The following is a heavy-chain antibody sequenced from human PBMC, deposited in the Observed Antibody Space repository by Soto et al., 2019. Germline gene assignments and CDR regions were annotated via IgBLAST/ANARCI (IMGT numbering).Heavy chain of an antibody. CDR2: IQYTGST. V-gene: IGHV4-61*01. Sequence: QVQLQESGPGLVKPSETLSLTCTVSGGSVSSGHYYLNWIRQAPGKGLEWIGFIQYTGSTDYNPSLKSRVTMSIDTSKTQVSLKLSSVTAADTAVYYCARGTPVETARVINHWGQGTLVTVSS. CDR3: ARGTPVETARVINH. CDR1: GGSVSSGHYY. D-gene: IGHD5-18*01. J-gene: IGHJ5*02.